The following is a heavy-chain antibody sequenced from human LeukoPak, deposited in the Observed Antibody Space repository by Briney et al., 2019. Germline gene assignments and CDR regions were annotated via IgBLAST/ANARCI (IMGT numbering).Heavy chain of an antibody. V-gene: IGHV1-2*02. D-gene: IGHD2-15*01. Sequence: ASVKVSCKASGYTLTGYYMHWVRQAPGQGRAWMGWINPNSGGTNYAQKFQGRVTMTRDTSISTAYMELSRLRSDDRAVYYCARAVVVVVAATLWFDPWGQGTLVTVSS. J-gene: IGHJ5*02. CDR1: GYTLTGYY. CDR3: ARAVVVVVAATLWFDP. CDR2: INPNSGGT.